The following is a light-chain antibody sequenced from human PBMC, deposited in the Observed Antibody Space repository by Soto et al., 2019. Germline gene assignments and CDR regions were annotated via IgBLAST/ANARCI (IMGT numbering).Light chain of an antibody. CDR1: SSNIGGNS. CDR3: GSWDSSLSAYV. Sequence: QSAMTQPPSVSAAPGQKVTISCSGSSSNIGGNSVSGYQQLPGTAPKLLIYDDDKRPSGIPDRFSGSKSGTSATLGITGFQTGDEADYYCGSWDSSLSAYVFATGTKVTVL. J-gene: IGLJ1*01. V-gene: IGLV1-51*01. CDR2: DDD.